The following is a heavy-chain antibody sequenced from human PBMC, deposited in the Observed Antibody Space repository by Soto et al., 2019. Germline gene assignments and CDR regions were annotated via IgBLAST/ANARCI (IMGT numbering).Heavy chain of an antibody. CDR3: ARDRMYSSSWYPQSGMDV. Sequence: GXSVKVSCKASGYTFTCYYMHWVRQAPGQGLEWMGWINPNSGGTNYAQKFQGWVTMTRDTSISTAYMELSRLRSDDTAVYYCARDRMYSSSWYPQSGMDVWGQGTTVTVSS. D-gene: IGHD6-13*01. CDR2: INPNSGGT. CDR1: GYTFTCYY. J-gene: IGHJ6*02. V-gene: IGHV1-2*04.